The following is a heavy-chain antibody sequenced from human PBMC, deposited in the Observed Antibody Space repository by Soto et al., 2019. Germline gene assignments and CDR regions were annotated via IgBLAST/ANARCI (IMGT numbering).Heavy chain of an antibody. V-gene: IGHV1-69*01. CDR3: STDVIGDMSTIGYLDS. D-gene: IGHD3-10*01. CDR1: GGTFNDFA. J-gene: IGHJ4*02. CDR2: IIPLFGTP. Sequence: QVHLVQSGAEVKKPGSSVKVSCKASGGTFNDFAFSWVRQAPGQGLEWVGGIIPLFGTPSYSQKFQGRVTITVDESTTTVYMEMSSLTLEDTAIYYCSTDVIGDMSTIGYLDSWGLGSLVSVSS.